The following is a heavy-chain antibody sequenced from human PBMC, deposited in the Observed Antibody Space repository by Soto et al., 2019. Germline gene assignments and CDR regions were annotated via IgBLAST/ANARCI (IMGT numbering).Heavy chain of an antibody. V-gene: IGHV4-34*01. CDR3: KSTYGMDV. J-gene: IGHJ6*02. CDR2: INHSGST. Sequence: QVQLQQWGAGLLKPSETLSLTCAVYGGSFSGYYWSWIRQPPGKGLEWIGEINHSGSTNYNPSLKSRVTISVDTSKNQFSLKLSSVTAADTAVYYCKSTYGMDVWGQGTTVTVSS. CDR1: GGSFSGYY.